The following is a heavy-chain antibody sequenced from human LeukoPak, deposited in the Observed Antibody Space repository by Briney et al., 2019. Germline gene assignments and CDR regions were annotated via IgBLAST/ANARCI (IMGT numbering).Heavy chain of an antibody. D-gene: IGHD3-9*01. CDR2: IGTAGDT. Sequence: RGGSLRVSCAASGFTCSRYDMHWVRQDTGKGLEWVSGIGTAGDTYYADSVKGRFTVSRENAQTSLYLQINSLRAGDTAVYYCARGGFSDVLTGLLDPFMSLWGQGTTVTVSS. V-gene: IGHV3-13*04. J-gene: IGHJ6*02. CDR1: GFTCSRYD. CDR3: ARGGFSDVLTGLLDPFMSL.